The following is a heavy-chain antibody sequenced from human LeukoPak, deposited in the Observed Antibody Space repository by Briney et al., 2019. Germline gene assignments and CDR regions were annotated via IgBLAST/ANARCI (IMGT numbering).Heavy chain of an antibody. CDR2: IYYSGST. D-gene: IGHD3-3*01. CDR1: GGPISSSSYY. Sequence: SETLSLTCTVSGGPISSSSYYWGWIRQPPGKGLEWIGSIYYSGSTYYNPSLKSRVTISVDTSKNQFSLKLSSVTAADTAVYYCAKWRGGYYDFWSGYPNWFDPWGQGTLVTVSS. CDR3: AKWRGGYYDFWSGYPNWFDP. J-gene: IGHJ5*02. V-gene: IGHV4-39*01.